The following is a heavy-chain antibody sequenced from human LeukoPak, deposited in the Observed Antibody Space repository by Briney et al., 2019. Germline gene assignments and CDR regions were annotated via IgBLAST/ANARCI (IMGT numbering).Heavy chain of an antibody. CDR3: ARSGYCSSTSCYSHIYYYYGMDV. CDR1: GGTFSSYA. J-gene: IGHJ6*02. CDR2: ISAYNGNT. Sequence: ASVKVSCKASGGTFSSYAISWVRQAPGQGLEWMGWISAYNGNTNYAQKLQGRVTMTTDTSTSTAYMELRSLRSDDTAVYYCARSGYCSSTSCYSHIYYYYGMDVWGQGTTVTVSS. V-gene: IGHV1-18*01. D-gene: IGHD2-2*01.